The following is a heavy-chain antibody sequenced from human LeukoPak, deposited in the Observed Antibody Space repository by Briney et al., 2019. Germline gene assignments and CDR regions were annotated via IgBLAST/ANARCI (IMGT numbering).Heavy chain of an antibody. Sequence: GASVKVSGKASGYTFTSYGISWVRQVPGQGLEWMGWISAYNGNTNYAQKLQGRVTMTTDTSTSTAYMELRSLRSDDTAVYYCARVSHDSSGYHFDYWGQGTLVTVSS. J-gene: IGHJ4*02. D-gene: IGHD3-22*01. CDR1: GYTFTSYG. V-gene: IGHV1-18*01. CDR3: ARVSHDSSGYHFDY. CDR2: ISAYNGNT.